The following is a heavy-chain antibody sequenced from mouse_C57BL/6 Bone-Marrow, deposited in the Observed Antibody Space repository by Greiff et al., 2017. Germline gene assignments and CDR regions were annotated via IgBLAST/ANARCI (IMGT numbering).Heavy chain of an antibody. D-gene: IGHD3-1*01. CDR1: GYTFTSYW. CDR3: ARHSSGPGDYFDY. Sequence: VQLQQPGAELVMPGASVKLSCKASGYTFTSYWMHWVKQRPGQGLEWIGEIDPSDSYTNYNQKFKGKFTLTVDKSSSTAYMQLSRLTSEDSAVYDCARHSSGPGDYFDYWGQGTTLTVSS. CDR2: IDPSDSYT. V-gene: IGHV1-69*01. J-gene: IGHJ2*01.